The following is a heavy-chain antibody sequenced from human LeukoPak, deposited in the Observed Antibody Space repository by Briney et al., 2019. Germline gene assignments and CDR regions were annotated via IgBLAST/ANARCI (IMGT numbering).Heavy chain of an antibody. Sequence: GGSLRLSCAASGFTFSDYYMSWIRQAPGKGLEWVSYISSSGSTIYYADSVKGRFTISRDNAKNSLYLQMNSLRAEDTAVYYCARARRYYYGSGSYPDYWGQGTLVTVSS. D-gene: IGHD3-10*01. CDR1: GFTFSDYY. V-gene: IGHV3-11*01. CDR3: ARARRYYYGSGSYPDY. CDR2: ISSSGSTI. J-gene: IGHJ4*02.